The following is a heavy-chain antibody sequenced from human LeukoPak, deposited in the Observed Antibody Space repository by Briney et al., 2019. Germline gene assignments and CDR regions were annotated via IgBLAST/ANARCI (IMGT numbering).Heavy chain of an antibody. Sequence: ASVKVSCKASGGTFSSYAISWVRPPPGQGLEWMGRIIPIFGTANYAQKFQGRVTITTYESKSTAYMELSSLRCEDTAVYYCARGRTYYYDSSGYGAFDIWGQGTMVTVSS. D-gene: IGHD3-22*01. V-gene: IGHV1-69*05. J-gene: IGHJ3*02. CDR1: GGTFSSYA. CDR3: ARGRTYYYDSSGYGAFDI. CDR2: IIPIFGTA.